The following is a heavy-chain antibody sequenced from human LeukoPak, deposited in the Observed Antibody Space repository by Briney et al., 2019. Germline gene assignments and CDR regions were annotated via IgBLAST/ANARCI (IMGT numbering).Heavy chain of an antibody. CDR2: IYTSGST. J-gene: IGHJ6*03. V-gene: IGHV4-4*07. CDR1: GGSISSYY. D-gene: IGHD6-13*01. Sequence: SETLSLTCTVSGGSISSYYWSWIRQPAGKGLEWIGRIYTSGSTNYNPSLKSRVTISVDTSKNQFSLKLSSVTAADTAVYYCAREGSSWYGPSMGYYYYMDVWGKGTTVTISS. CDR3: AREGSSWYGPSMGYYYYMDV.